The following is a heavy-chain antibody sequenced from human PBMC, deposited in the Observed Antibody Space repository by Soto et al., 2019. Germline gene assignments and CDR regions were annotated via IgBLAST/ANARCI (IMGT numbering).Heavy chain of an antibody. CDR2: IISSGADT. Sequence: EVQLVESGGGLVKPGGSLRLSCAVSGFTFSSYNMNWVRQAPGKGLEWVSSIISSGADTYYADSVKGRFTISRDNAKNSLYLQMNTLRAEDTAVYYCARDPMATQGWGQGTLVTVSS. D-gene: IGHD3-10*01. CDR3: ARDPMATQG. J-gene: IGHJ4*02. V-gene: IGHV3-21*01. CDR1: GFTFSSYN.